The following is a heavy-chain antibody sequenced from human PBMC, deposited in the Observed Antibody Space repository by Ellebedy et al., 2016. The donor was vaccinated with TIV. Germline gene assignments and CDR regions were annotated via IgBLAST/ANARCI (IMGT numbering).Heavy chain of an antibody. V-gene: IGHV5-51*01. CDR2: TYFGDFET. CDR3: ARQEYCSNGVCYFDY. D-gene: IGHD2-8*01. Sequence: GESLKISCKGSGYIAWVRQMAGKGLEWMGITYFGDFETRYSPSFQGQVTISADKSISPAFLQWSSLKAPDTAMFYCARQEYCSNGVCYFDYWGQGTLVTVSS. J-gene: IGHJ4*02. CDR1: GY.